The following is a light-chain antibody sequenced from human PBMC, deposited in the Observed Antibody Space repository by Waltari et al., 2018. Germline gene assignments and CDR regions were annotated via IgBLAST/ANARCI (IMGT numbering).Light chain of an antibody. CDR2: WAS. CDR3: QQYYTTPCT. J-gene: IGKJ2*02. V-gene: IGKV4-1*01. CDR1: RTVFFSSNNKDF. Sequence: DIVMTQSPDSLAVSLGERATINCRSSRTVFFSSNNKDFLSWYQQRPGQPPKLLIYWASTRESGVPDRFSGSGSGTDFSLTISSLQAEDLAVYYCQQYYTTPCTFGQGTRLEIK.